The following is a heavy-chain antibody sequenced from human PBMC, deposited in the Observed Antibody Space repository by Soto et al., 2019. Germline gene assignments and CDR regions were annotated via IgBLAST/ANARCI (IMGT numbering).Heavy chain of an antibody. CDR1: VYTFNSYG. Sequence: ASVKVSCKASVYTFNSYGISWVRRAPGQGLEWMGWISAYNGNTNYAQKVQGRVTMTTDTSTSTAYMELRSLRSDDTAVYYCARDLEYQPQYPWGQGTLVTVSS. J-gene: IGHJ5*02. V-gene: IGHV1-18*04. CDR2: ISAYNGNT. CDR3: ARDLEYQPQYP. D-gene: IGHD2-2*01.